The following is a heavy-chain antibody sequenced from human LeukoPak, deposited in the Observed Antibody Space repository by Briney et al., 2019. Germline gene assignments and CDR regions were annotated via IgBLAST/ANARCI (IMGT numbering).Heavy chain of an antibody. D-gene: IGHD5-24*01. CDR2: IYYSGGT. V-gene: IGHV4-31*03. J-gene: IGHJ3*02. CDR3: ARGMATIDAFDI. CDR1: GGSISSGGYY. Sequence: SETLSLTCTVSGGSISSGGYYWSWIRQHPGKGLEWIGYIYYSGGTYYNPSLKSRVTISVDTSKNQFSLKLSSVTAADTAVYYCARGMATIDAFDIWGQGTMVTVSS.